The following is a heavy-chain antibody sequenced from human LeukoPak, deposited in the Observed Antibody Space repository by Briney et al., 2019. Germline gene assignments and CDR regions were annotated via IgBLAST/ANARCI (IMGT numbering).Heavy chain of an antibody. D-gene: IGHD3-3*01. V-gene: IGHV1-69*05. CDR2: IIPIFGTA. Sequence: ASVKVSCKASGGTFSSYAISWVRQAPGQGLERMGGIIPIFGTANYAQKFQGRVTITTDESTSTAYMELSSLRSEDTAVYYCARDGGGRFLEWLPFDYWGQGTLVTVSS. CDR1: GGTFSSYA. J-gene: IGHJ4*02. CDR3: ARDGGGRFLEWLPFDY.